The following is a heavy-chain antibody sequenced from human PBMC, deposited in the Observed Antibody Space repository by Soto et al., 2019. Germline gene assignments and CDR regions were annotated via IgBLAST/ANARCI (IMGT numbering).Heavy chain of an antibody. Sequence: QVQLVQSGAEVKKPGSSVKVSCKASGGTFSSYAISWVRQAPGQGLEWMGGIIPIFGTANYAQKFQGRVRIPADESTSTAKRERGGVRSEDTAVYYGGRKNAGEGYVAPWAKGPLVTVSS. V-gene: IGHV1-69*01. CDR1: GGTFSSYA. CDR3: GRKNAGEGYVAP. CDR2: IIPIFGTA. D-gene: IGHD6-13*01. J-gene: IGHJ5*02.